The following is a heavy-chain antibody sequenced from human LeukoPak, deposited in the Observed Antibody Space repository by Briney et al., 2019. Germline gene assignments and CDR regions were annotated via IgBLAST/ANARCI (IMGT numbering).Heavy chain of an antibody. CDR1: GFTFSTYN. CDR3: ARDRNYYYYMDV. V-gene: IGHV3-21*01. Sequence: GGSLRLSCAASGFTFSTYNMNWVRQAPGKGLEWVSSISSDSSYTYYADSVKGRFTISRDNAKNSLYLQMNSLRAEDTAVYYCARDRNYYYYMDVWGKGATVTISS. CDR2: ISSDSSYT. J-gene: IGHJ6*03.